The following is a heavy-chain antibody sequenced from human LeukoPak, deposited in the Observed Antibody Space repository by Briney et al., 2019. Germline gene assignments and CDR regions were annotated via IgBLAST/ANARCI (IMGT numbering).Heavy chain of an antibody. CDR2: ISGSGGST. V-gene: IGHV3-23*01. CDR3: AKEGRSLQTY. Sequence: ETLSLTCTVSGGSISSYYWSWIRQPPGKGLEWVSAISGSGGSTYYADSVKGRFTISRDNSKNTLYLQMNSLRAEDTAVYYCAKEGRSLQTYWGQGTLVTVSS. J-gene: IGHJ4*02. D-gene: IGHD5-24*01. CDR1: GGSISSYY.